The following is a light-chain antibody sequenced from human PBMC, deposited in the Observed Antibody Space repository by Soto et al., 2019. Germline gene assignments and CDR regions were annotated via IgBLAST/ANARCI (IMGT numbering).Light chain of an antibody. CDR2: KAS. CDR1: QSISSW. Sequence: QLTQSPSTLSPSVGDRVTITCRASQSISSWLAWYQQKPGKAPKLLSNKASSLESGVPSRFRGSGSGTEFTLTISSLQPDDFETYYCQHFNSYPWTFGQGTKVDI. CDR3: QHFNSYPWT. V-gene: IGKV1-5*03. J-gene: IGKJ1*01.